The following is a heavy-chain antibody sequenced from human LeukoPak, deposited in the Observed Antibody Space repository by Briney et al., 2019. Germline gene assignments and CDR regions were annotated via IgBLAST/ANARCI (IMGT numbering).Heavy chain of an antibody. D-gene: IGHD2-21*02. CDR1: GFSFSEYG. CDR3: TRGAKRTALILEAFKV. CDR2: ISNDGTKK. J-gene: IGHJ4*02. Sequence: GGSLRLSCTASGFSFSEYGLHWVRQAPGKGLEWVAFISNDGTKKFYAGSVRGRFVISRDTSRRTLYLQLNSLRPEDTAVYFCTRGAKRTALILEAFKVWGQGTLVTVSS. V-gene: IGHV3-30*09.